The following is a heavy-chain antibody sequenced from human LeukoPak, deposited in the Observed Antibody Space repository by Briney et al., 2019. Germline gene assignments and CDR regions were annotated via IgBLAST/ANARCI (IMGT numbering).Heavy chain of an antibody. CDR1: GYTFTGYY. Sequence: ASVTVSCTASGYTFTGYYMHWVRQAPGQGLEWMGWINPNSGGTNYAQKFQGRVTMTRDTSISTAYMELSRLRSDDTAVYYCARGIMITFGGVIAPNWFDPWGQGTLVTVSS. J-gene: IGHJ5*02. D-gene: IGHD3-16*02. CDR3: ARGIMITFGGVIAPNWFDP. V-gene: IGHV1-2*02. CDR2: INPNSGGT.